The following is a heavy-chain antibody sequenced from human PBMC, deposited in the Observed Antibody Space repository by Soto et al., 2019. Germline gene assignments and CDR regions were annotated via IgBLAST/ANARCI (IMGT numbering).Heavy chain of an antibody. CDR3: AKELQYSSGWSLVDY. CDR1: EFSFSTYA. D-gene: IGHD6-19*01. Sequence: GGSLRLSCVASEFSFSTYAMHWVRQAPGKGLEWASGIRGSTASTYYADSVKGRFTISRDNSKNTLYLQMNSLRAEDTAVYYCAKELQYSSGWSLVDYWGQGTLVTVSS. V-gene: IGHV3-23*01. J-gene: IGHJ4*02. CDR2: IRGSTAST.